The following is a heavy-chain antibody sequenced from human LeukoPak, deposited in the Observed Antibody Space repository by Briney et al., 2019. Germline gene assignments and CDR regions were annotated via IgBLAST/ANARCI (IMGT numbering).Heavy chain of an antibody. CDR3: AKCSGGSSYSPEDY. CDR1: GFPFSDYA. CDR2: ISGGGDSV. J-gene: IGHJ4*02. D-gene: IGHD2-15*01. V-gene: IGHV3-23*01. Sequence: GGSLRLSCAASGFPFSDYAMTWVRQTPGKGLEWVSVISGGGDSVDYADSMKDRFTISRDNSKNTLYLQMNSLRAEDTAVYYCAKCSGGSSYSPEDYRGQGTLVSVSS.